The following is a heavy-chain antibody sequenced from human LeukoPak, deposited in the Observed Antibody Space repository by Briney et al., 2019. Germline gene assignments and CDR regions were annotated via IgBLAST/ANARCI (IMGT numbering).Heavy chain of an antibody. Sequence: SETLSLTCTVSGGSISSYYWSWIRQPPGKGLEWIGYIYYSGSTNYNPSPKSRVTISVDTSKNQFSLKLSSVTAADTAVYYCARVDDSSSYSHFDYWGQGTLVTVSS. CDR3: ARVDDSSSYSHFDY. J-gene: IGHJ4*02. CDR1: GGSISSYY. D-gene: IGHD6-13*01. CDR2: IYYSGST. V-gene: IGHV4-59*12.